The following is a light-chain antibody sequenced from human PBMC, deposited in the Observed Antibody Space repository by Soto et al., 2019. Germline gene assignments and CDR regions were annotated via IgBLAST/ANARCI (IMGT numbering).Light chain of an antibody. CDR2: GNS. CDR1: SSNIGAGYD. CDR3: QSYDSSLSDWV. Sequence: QSVLTQPPSVSGAPGQRVTISCTGSSSNIGAGYDVHWYQQLPGTAPKLLIQGNSNRPSGVPDRFSGSKSGTSASLAITGLQAEDEADYYCQSYDSSLSDWVFGGGTKVTVL. V-gene: IGLV1-40*01. J-gene: IGLJ3*02.